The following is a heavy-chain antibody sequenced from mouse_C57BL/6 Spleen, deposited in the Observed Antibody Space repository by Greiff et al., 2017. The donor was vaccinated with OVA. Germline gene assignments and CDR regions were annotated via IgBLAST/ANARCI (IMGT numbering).Heavy chain of an antibody. Sequence: DVKLVESGGGLVKPGGSLKLSCAASGFTFSSYAMSWVRQTPEKRLEWVATISDGGSYTYYPDNVKGRFTISRDNAKNNLYLQMSHLKSEDTAMYYCARETVVADYWGQGTTLTVSS. CDR2: ISDGGSYT. V-gene: IGHV5-4*01. D-gene: IGHD1-1*01. J-gene: IGHJ2*01. CDR3: ARETVVADY. CDR1: GFTFSSYA.